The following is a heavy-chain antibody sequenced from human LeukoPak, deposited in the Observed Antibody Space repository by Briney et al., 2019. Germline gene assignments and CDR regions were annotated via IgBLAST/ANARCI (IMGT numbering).Heavy chain of an antibody. CDR2: IKQDGSDY. Sequence: TGGSLRLSCAASGFTFSSYWMSWVRQAPGKGLEWVANIKQDGSDYYYVDSVKGRFAISRDNAKNSLYLQMNSLRVEDSAVYYCARDASGYDSWGQGTLVTVSS. V-gene: IGHV3-7*01. CDR3: ARDASGYDS. J-gene: IGHJ5*01. CDR1: GFTFSSYW. D-gene: IGHD5-12*01.